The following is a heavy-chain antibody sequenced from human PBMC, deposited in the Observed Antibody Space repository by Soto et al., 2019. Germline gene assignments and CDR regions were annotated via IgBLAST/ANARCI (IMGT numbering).Heavy chain of an antibody. V-gene: IGHV1-2*02. CDR1: GYTFTGYY. CDR3: ARTVVVVTAIHYWYFDL. CDR2: INPNSGGT. Sequence: QVQLVQSGAEVKKPGASVKVSCKASGYTFTGYYMHWVRQAPGQGLEWIGWINPNSGGTNYAQKFQGRVTMSRDTSISTAYMELSRLRSDDTAVYYCARTVVVVTAIHYWYFDLWGRGTLVTVSS. J-gene: IGHJ2*01. D-gene: IGHD2-21*02.